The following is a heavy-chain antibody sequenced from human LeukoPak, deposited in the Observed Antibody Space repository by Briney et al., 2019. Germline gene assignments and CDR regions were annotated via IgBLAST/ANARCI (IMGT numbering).Heavy chain of an antibody. CDR1: GFTFDDYA. Sequence: GGSLRLSCAASGFTFDDYAMHWVRHAPGKGLEWVSGINWNSGSIGYADSVKGRFTISRDNAKNSLYLQMNSLRGEDTALYYCAKDIGSSGYYYPDYWGQGTLVTVSS. J-gene: IGHJ4*02. CDR3: AKDIGSSGYYYPDY. CDR2: INWNSGSI. V-gene: IGHV3-9*01. D-gene: IGHD3-22*01.